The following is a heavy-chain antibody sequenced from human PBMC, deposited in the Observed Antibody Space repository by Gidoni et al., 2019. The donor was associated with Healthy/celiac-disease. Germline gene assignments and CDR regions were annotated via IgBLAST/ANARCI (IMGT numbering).Heavy chain of an antibody. D-gene: IGHD3-9*01. CDR3: ARGGVRYFDWNSGHHYDYYYYYGMDV. J-gene: IGHJ6*02. CDR1: GGSFSGSY. Sequence: QVQLQQWGAGLWKPSENLSPTCAVYGGSFSGSYWSWIRQPPGKGLAWIGEINHSGSTNYNPSLTSRVTISVDTSNHQFSLKLGSVTAADTAVYYCARGGVRYFDWNSGHHYDYYYYYGMDVWGQGTTVTVSS. V-gene: IGHV4-34*01. CDR2: INHSGST.